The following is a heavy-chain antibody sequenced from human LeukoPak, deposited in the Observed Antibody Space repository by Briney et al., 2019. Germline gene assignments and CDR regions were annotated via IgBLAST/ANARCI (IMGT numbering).Heavy chain of an antibody. D-gene: IGHD3-10*01. CDR1: GYTFTSFG. CDR2: ISAYNGDI. V-gene: IGHV1-18*01. CDR3: TRDLGTYKSYGSIFFDY. J-gene: IGHJ4*02. Sequence: ASVKVSCKASGYTFTSFGISWVRQAPGQGPEWMGWISAYNGDIIYGQKFQGRVTMTTDTSTSTAYMELRSLRSDDTAVYYCTRDLGTYKSYGSIFFDYWGQGALVTVSS.